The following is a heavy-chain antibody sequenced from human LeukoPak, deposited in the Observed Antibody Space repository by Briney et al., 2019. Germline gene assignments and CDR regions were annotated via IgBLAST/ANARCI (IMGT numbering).Heavy chain of an antibody. CDR1: GYTFTGHY. D-gene: IGHD2-15*01. CDR3: ARAGGYCGRISCPYYFDY. Sequence: ASVKVSCKASGYTFTGHYMHWVRQAPGQGLEWMGWINPNSGNTGYAQKFQGRVTMTRNTSISTAYMELSSLRSEDTAVYYCARAGGYCGRISCPYYFDYWGQGSLVAVSS. CDR2: INPNSGNT. V-gene: IGHV1-8*02. J-gene: IGHJ4*02.